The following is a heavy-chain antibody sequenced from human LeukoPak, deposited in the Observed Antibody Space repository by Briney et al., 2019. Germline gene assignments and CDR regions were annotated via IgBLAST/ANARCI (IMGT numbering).Heavy chain of an antibody. D-gene: IGHD5-18*01. CDR2: ISSSSSYI. Sequence: GGSLRLSCAASGFTFSSYSMNWVRQAPGKGLEWVSSISSSSSYIYYADSVKGRFTISRDNAKNSLYLQMNSLRAEDTAVYYCARDTAMAPDWFDPWGQGTLVTVSS. V-gene: IGHV3-21*01. CDR3: ARDTAMAPDWFDP. J-gene: IGHJ5*02. CDR1: GFTFSSYS.